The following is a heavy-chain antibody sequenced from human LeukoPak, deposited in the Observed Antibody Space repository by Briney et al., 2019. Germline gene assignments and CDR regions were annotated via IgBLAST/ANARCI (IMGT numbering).Heavy chain of an antibody. D-gene: IGHD3-3*01. CDR1: GYSITRGYF. Sequence: PSETLSLTCTVSGYSITRGYFWGWIRQSPGKGLEWIASMFHSGSTYYNPSLKSRVTMSVDTSKNQFSLRLSSVTAADTAVYYCARERDFWSGHHYYMDVWGKGTTVTVSS. CDR2: MFHSGST. J-gene: IGHJ6*03. CDR3: ARERDFWSGHHYYMDV. V-gene: IGHV4-38-2*02.